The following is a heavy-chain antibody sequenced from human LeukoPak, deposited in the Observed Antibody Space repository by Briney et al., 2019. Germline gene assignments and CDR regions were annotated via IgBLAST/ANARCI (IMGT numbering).Heavy chain of an antibody. Sequence: GGSLRLSCAASGFTFSSYGVSWLRQAPGKGLEWVSHITGSGEISHYADSVQGRFTISRDNAKNSLYLQMNSLRAEDTAVYYCARENAVATGAFDYWGRRTLVTVSS. CDR3: ARENAVATGAFDY. CDR1: GFTFSSYG. CDR2: ITGSGEIS. V-gene: IGHV3-48*01. D-gene: IGHD5-12*01. J-gene: IGHJ4*02.